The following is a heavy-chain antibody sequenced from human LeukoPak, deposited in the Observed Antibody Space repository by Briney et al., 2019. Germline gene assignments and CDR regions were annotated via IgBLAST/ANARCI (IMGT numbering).Heavy chain of an antibody. D-gene: IGHD6-19*01. CDR3: AKGRAVAALDFDY. V-gene: IGHV3-21*04. Sequence: GGSLRLSCAASGFTFSSYSMNWVRQAPGKGLEWVSSISSSSSYIYYADSVKGRFTISRDNSKNTLYLQMNSLRAEDTALYYCAKGRAVAALDFDYWGQGTLVTVSS. CDR2: ISSSSSYI. J-gene: IGHJ4*02. CDR1: GFTFSSYS.